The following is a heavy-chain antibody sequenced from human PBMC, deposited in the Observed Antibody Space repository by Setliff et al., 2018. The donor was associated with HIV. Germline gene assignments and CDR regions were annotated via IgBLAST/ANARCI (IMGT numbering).Heavy chain of an antibody. V-gene: IGHV1-69*10. Sequence: SVKVSCKASGGTLSSYAISWVRQAPGQGLEWMGGIIPILGIANYAQKFQGRVTITADKSTSTAYMELSSLRSEDTAVYYCARSRRIQLWLPLNYWGQGTLVTVSS. CDR2: IIPILGIA. D-gene: IGHD5-18*01. J-gene: IGHJ4*02. CDR1: GGTLSSYA. CDR3: ARSRRIQLWLPLNY.